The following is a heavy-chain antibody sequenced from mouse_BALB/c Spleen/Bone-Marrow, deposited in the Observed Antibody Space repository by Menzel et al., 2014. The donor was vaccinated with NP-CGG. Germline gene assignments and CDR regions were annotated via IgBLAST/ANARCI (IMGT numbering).Heavy chain of an antibody. J-gene: IGHJ2*02. Sequence: VQGVESGAEVVKPGASVKVSCKASGYTFTNYWMQWVKQRPGQGLEWIGEIEPSDSYTNYNQDFKGKATLTVDKSSSTAYMQLSSLTSEDSAVYYCARGRTTVVSDYWGQGTSLTASS. D-gene: IGHD1-1*01. CDR1: GYTFTNYW. V-gene: IGHV1-69*02. CDR3: ARGRTTVVSDY. CDR2: IEPSDSYT.